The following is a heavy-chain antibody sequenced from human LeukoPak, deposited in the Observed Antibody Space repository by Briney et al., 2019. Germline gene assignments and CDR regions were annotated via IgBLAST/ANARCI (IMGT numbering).Heavy chain of an antibody. CDR1: GGSISSGDYY. CDR3: ARESEELRPYYYYYYMDV. D-gene: IGHD3-3*01. V-gene: IGHV4-30-4*08. J-gene: IGHJ6*03. Sequence: PSQTLSLTCTVSGGSISSGDYYWSWIRQPPGKGLEWIGYIYYSGSTYYNPSLKSRVTISVDTSKNQFSLKLSSVTAADTAVYYCARESEELRPYYYYYYMDVWGKGTTVTVSS. CDR2: IYYSGST.